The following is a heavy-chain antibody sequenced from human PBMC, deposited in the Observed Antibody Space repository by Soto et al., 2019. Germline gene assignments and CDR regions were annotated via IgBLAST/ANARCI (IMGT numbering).Heavy chain of an antibody. Sequence: SETLSLTCTVSGGSISRSSYYWAWIRQPPGKGLEWIGSMYYGGSTYYNPSLKSRVTISADTANNQFSLRLSSVTAADTAVYYCARQGWAVPSALICFDPWGQGTLVTVSS. CDR3: ARQGWAVPSALICFDP. CDR1: GGSISRSSYY. D-gene: IGHD2-2*01. V-gene: IGHV4-39*01. CDR2: MYYGGST. J-gene: IGHJ5*02.